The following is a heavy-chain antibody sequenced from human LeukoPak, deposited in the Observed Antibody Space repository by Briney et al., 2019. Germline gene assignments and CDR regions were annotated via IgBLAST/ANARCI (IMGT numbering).Heavy chain of an antibody. CDR3: ARVNPLLAPGAFDI. J-gene: IGHJ3*02. Sequence: GGSLRLSCAASGFSFKDTGMHWVRQAPGKGLAWVANIKQDGSEKYYVDSVKGRFTISRDNVKNLLSLQMSSLRGEDTAVYFCARVNPLLAPGAFDIWGQGTMVAVSS. CDR1: GFSFKDTG. CDR2: IKQDGSEK. V-gene: IGHV3-7*01. D-gene: IGHD2-15*01.